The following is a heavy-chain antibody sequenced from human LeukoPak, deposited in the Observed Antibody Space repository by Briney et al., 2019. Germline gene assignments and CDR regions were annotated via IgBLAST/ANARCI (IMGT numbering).Heavy chain of an antibody. V-gene: IGHV4-59*08. D-gene: IGHD6-19*01. CDR1: GDSLSSHY. CDR3: ARNVGWYSRDS. Sequence: PWETLSLTCTVSGDSLSSHYWRWIRQPPGKGLEWIGYIYGSGSTHYDPSLRSRVTISEDTSKNQFSLKLTSVTAADTAVYYCARNVGWYSRDSWGQGTLVTVSS. CDR2: IYGSGST. J-gene: IGHJ4*02.